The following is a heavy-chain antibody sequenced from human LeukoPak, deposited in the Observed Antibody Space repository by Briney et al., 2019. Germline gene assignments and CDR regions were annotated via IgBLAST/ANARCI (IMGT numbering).Heavy chain of an antibody. Sequence: GGSLRLSCAASGFTFSSYEMNWVGQAPGKGLAWVSYISSSGSTIYYADSVKGRFTISRDNAKNSLYLQMNSLRAEDTAVYYCAWDSYGTFPSYWGQGTLVTVSS. J-gene: IGHJ4*02. CDR2: ISSSGSTI. D-gene: IGHD5-18*01. CDR1: GFTFSSYE. CDR3: AWDSYGTFPSY. V-gene: IGHV3-48*03.